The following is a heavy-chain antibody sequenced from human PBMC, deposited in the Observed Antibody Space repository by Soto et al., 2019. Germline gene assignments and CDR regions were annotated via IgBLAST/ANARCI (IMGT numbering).Heavy chain of an antibody. Sequence: QVTLKASGPVLVKPTETLTLTCNVSGFSLSHRRMGVSWIRQPPVKALEWLAHIFWNDEKSSSTSLQSRLPISRGTSSTQVVLTMTDMAPVDTATYYCARIQTVAEYEGDYSFSYGMDVWGPGTTVTVSS. V-gene: IGHV2-26*01. J-gene: IGHJ6*02. CDR1: GFSLSHRRMG. CDR2: IFWNDEK. CDR3: ARIQTVAEYEGDYSFSYGMDV. D-gene: IGHD4-17*01.